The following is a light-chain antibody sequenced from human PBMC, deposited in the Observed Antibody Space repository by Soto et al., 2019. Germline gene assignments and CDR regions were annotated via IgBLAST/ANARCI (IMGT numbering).Light chain of an antibody. CDR1: QSISSW. Sequence: DIQMTQSPSTLSASVGDRVTITCRASQSISSWLAWYQQKPGKAPKLLIDKASSLESGVPSRFSGSGSGTEFPLTISSLQPDDFATYFCQQYNSYWTFGQGTKVEIK. CDR3: QQYNSYWT. V-gene: IGKV1-5*03. CDR2: KAS. J-gene: IGKJ1*01.